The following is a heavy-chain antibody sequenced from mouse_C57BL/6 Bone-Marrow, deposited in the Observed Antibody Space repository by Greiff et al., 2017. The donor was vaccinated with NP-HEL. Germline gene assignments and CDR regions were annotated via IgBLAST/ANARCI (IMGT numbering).Heavy chain of an antibody. J-gene: IGHJ3*01. CDR1: GYTFTSYW. D-gene: IGHD2-1*01. CDR3: ARDGTGFAY. Sequence: VQLKQSGAELVKPGASVKLSCKASGYTFTSYWMHWVKQRPGQGLEWIGMIHPNSGSTNYNEKFKSKATLTVDKSSSTAYMQLSSLTSEDSAVYYCARDGTGFAYWGQGTLVTVSA. CDR2: IHPNSGST. V-gene: IGHV1-64*01.